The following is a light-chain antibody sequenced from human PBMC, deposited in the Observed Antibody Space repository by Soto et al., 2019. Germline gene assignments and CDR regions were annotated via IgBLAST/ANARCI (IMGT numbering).Light chain of an antibody. J-gene: IGLJ2*01. Sequence: QPVLTQSPSASASLGASVKLTCTLSSGHSSYAIAWHQQQPEKGPRYLMKLNSDGSHSKGDGIPDRFSGSSSGAERYLTISSLQSEDEADYYCQTWGTTIVIFGGGTQVTVL. CDR2: LNSDGSH. CDR3: QTWGTTIVI. V-gene: IGLV4-69*01. CDR1: SGHSSYA.